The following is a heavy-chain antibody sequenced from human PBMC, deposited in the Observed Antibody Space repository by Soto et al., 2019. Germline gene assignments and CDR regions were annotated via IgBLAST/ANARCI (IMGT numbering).Heavy chain of an antibody. Sequence: SVKVSCKASGVTFSNYAITWVRQAPGQGLEWVGRIIPIFSTTNVAQKFQGRVTITADESTTTAYMELSGLRSEDTAVYYCARDGGSDGYFGNWLDPWGQGTLVTVSS. D-gene: IGHD2-15*01. CDR3: ARDGGSDGYFGNWLDP. V-gene: IGHV1-69*13. CDR1: GVTFSNYA. CDR2: IIPIFSTT. J-gene: IGHJ5*02.